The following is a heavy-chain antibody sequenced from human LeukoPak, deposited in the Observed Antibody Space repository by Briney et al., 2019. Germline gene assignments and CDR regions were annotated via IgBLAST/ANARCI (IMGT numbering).Heavy chain of an antibody. CDR2: IRYDGSNK. CDR3: ATERGYCSGGSCYGGY. V-gene: IGHV3-30*02. J-gene: IGHJ4*02. Sequence: GGSLRLSCAASGFTFSSYDIHWVRLAPGKGLEWVAFIRYDGSNKYYADSVKGRFTISRDNSKNTLYLQMNSLRAEDTAVYYCATERGYCSGGSCYGGYWGQGTLVTVSS. D-gene: IGHD2-15*01. CDR1: GFTFSSYD.